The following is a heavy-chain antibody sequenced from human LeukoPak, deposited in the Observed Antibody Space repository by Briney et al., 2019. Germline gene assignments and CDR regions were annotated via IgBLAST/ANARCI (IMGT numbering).Heavy chain of an antibody. CDR3: ARESYYDFWSGSPHNWFDP. Sequence: PGGSLRLSCAVSGFTFSSYSMNWVRQAPGKGLEWVSYISSSSSTIYYADSVKGRFTISRDNAKNSLYLQMNSLRAEDTAVYYCARESYYDFWSGSPHNWFDPWGQGTLVTVSS. CDR2: ISSSSSTI. V-gene: IGHV3-48*01. J-gene: IGHJ5*02. D-gene: IGHD3-3*01. CDR1: GFTFSSYS.